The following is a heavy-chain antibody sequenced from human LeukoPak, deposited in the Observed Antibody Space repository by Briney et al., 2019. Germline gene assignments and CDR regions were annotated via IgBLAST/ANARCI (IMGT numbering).Heavy chain of an antibody. CDR1: GGSISSGGYS. J-gene: IGHJ4*02. Sequence: SQTLSLTCAVSGGSISSGGYSWGWIRQPPGKGLEWIVYIYHSGSTYYNPSLKSRITISVDRSKNQFSLKLSSVTAADTAVYYCARGTYGDSNLFDYWGQGTLVTVSS. V-gene: IGHV4-30-2*01. CDR2: IYHSGST. CDR3: ARGTYGDSNLFDY. D-gene: IGHD4-17*01.